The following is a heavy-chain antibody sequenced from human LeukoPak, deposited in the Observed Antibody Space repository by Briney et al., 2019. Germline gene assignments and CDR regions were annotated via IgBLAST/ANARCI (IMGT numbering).Heavy chain of an antibody. CDR2: INHSGST. J-gene: IGHJ4*02. Sequence: SETLSLTCTVSGASISSDYWNWIRQPPGKGLEWIGEINHSGSTNYNPSLKSRVTISVDTSKNQFSLKLSSVTAADTAVYYCARSSGTGTFSYWGQGTLVTVSS. CDR3: ARSSGTGTFSY. CDR1: GASISSDY. D-gene: IGHD6-25*01. V-gene: IGHV4-34*01.